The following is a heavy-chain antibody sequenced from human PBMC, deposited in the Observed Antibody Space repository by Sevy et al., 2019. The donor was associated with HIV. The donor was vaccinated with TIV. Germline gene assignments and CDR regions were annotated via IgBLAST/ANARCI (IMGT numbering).Heavy chain of an antibody. J-gene: IGHJ4*02. Sequence: GGSLRLSCATSGFTFDDYTMHWVRQAPGKGLEWVSGISWNSGSIGYADSVEGRFTISRDNAKNSLYLQMNSLRAEDTALYYCAKDISGEREGSYYFDYWGQGNQVTVSS. V-gene: IGHV3-9*01. D-gene: IGHD3-10*01. CDR2: ISWNSGSI. CDR1: GFTFDDYT. CDR3: AKDISGEREGSYYFDY.